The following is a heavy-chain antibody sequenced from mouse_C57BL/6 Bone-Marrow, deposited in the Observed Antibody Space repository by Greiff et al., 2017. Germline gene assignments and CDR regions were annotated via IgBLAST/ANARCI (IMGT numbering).Heavy chain of an antibody. J-gene: IGHJ3*01. CDR3: AGGLRRWFAY. D-gene: IGHD2-4*01. CDR1: GYTFTSYG. CDR2: IYPRSGTT. Sequence: QVQLQQSGAELARPGASVKLSCKASGYTFTSYGISWVQQRTGQSLEWIGEIYPRSGTTYYNEKLKGKATLTADKSSSTAYMELRSLTSEDSAGYFCAGGLRRWFAYWGQGTLVTVSA. V-gene: IGHV1-81*01.